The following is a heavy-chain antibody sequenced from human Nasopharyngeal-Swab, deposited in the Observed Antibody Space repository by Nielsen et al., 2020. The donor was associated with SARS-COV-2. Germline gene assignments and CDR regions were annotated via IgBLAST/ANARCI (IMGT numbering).Heavy chain of an antibody. CDR2: ISYDGSNK. D-gene: IGHD3-10*01. CDR1: GFTFSSYG. CDR3: AKGQRAVLLWSSIQH. Sequence: GESLKISCAASGFTFSSYGMHWVRQAPGKGLEWVAVISYDGSNKYYADSVKGRFTTSRDNSKNTLYLQMNSLRAEDTAVYYCAKGQRAVLLWSSIQHWGQGTLVTVSS. J-gene: IGHJ1*01. V-gene: IGHV3-30*18.